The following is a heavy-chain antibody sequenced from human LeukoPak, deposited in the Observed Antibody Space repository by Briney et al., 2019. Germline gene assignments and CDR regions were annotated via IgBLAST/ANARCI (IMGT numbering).Heavy chain of an antibody. J-gene: IGHJ4*02. CDR1: GFTFSSYA. Sequence: GGALRLSCAAPGFTFSSYAMSWVRQAPGKGLEWVSAISGSGGSTYYADSVKGRFTISRDNSKNTLYLQMNSLRAEDTAVYYCAKRTYYYGSGSHHFDYWGQGTLVTVSS. CDR2: ISGSGGST. D-gene: IGHD3-10*01. V-gene: IGHV3-23*01. CDR3: AKRTYYYGSGSHHFDY.